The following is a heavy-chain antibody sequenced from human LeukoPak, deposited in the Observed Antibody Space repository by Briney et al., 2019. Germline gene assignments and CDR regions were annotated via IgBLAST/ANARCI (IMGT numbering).Heavy chain of an antibody. V-gene: IGHV3-23*01. CDR1: GFTFSSYT. CDR3: AASLPNIVVVPATKGPFGY. CDR2: VSGSGGST. Sequence: GGSLRLSCAASGFTFSSYTMSWVRQAPGKGLEWVSGVSGSGGSTHYADSVKGRFTVSRDNSKNTLYLQMNSLRAEDTAVYYCAASLPNIVVVPATKGPFGYWGQGTLVTVSS. D-gene: IGHD2-2*01. J-gene: IGHJ4*02.